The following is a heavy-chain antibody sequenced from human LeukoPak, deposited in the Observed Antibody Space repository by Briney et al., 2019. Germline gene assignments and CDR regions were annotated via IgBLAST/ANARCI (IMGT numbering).Heavy chain of an antibody. CDR1: GYTFTGYY. CDR3: AREMDRITGTTSFDY. J-gene: IGHJ4*02. D-gene: IGHD1-20*01. V-gene: IGHV1-2*02. Sequence: ASVKVSCKASGYTFTGYYMHWVRQAPGQGLEWMGWINPNSGGTNYAQKFQGGVTMTRDTSISTAYMELSRLRSDDTAVYYCAREMDRITGTTSFDYWGQGTLVTVSS. CDR2: INPNSGGT.